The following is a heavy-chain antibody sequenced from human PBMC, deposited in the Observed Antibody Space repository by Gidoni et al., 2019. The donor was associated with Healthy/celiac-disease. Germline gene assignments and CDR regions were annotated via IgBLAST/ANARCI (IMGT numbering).Heavy chain of an antibody. CDR1: GGSISSGGYY. V-gene: IGHV4-31*03. Sequence: QVQLQESGQGLVKPSQTLSLTCTVSGGSISSGGYYWSWIRQHPGKGLEWIGYIYYSGSTYYNPSLKSRVTISVDTSKNQFSLKLSSVTAADTAVYYCARDSAEQLDGTLIWGQGTMVTVSS. CDR3: ARDSAEQLDGTLI. J-gene: IGHJ3*02. D-gene: IGHD6-6*01. CDR2: IYYSGST.